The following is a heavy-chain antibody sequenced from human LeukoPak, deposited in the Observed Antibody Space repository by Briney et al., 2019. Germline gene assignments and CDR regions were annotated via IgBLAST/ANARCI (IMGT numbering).Heavy chain of an antibody. CDR1: GGTFSSYA. CDR2: IIPIFGTA. V-gene: IGHV1-69*13. J-gene: IGHJ4*02. Sequence: SVKGSCKASGGTFSSYAISWVRQAPGQGLEWMGGIIPIFGTANYAQKFQGRVTITADESTSTAYMELSSLRSEDTAVYYCAREDYDILTGYSDYFDYWGQGTLVTVSS. D-gene: IGHD3-9*01. CDR3: AREDYDILTGYSDYFDY.